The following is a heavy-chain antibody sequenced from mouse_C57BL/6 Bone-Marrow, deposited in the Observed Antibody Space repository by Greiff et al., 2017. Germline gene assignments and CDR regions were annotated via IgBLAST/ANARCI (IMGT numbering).Heavy chain of an antibody. CDR2: ISDGGSYT. Sequence: EVHLVESGGGLVKPGGSLKLSCAASGFTFSSYAMSWVRQTPEKRLEWVATISDGGSYTYYPDNVKGRFTISRDNAKNNLYLQMSHLKSEDTAMYYCASFYDNWGQGTLVTVSA. J-gene: IGHJ3*01. V-gene: IGHV5-4*01. CDR3: ASFYDN. D-gene: IGHD2-3*01. CDR1: GFTFSSYA.